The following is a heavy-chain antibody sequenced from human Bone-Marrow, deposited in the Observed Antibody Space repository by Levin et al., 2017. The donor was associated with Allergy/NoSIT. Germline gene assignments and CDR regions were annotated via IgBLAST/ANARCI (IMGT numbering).Heavy chain of an antibody. D-gene: IGHD3-22*01. J-gene: IGHJ4*02. V-gene: IGHV3-15*01. CDR1: GFTFTNGW. Sequence: GGSLRLSCAASGFTFTNGWMSWVRQAPGKGLQWVGRITSKIDGGTTGYAAPVKGRFTILSDESKNTLHLQMDSLNTEDTAVYFCTTERYFDSSGYHPFAYWGQGTLVTVSS. CDR3: TTERYFDSSGYHPFAY. CDR2: ITSKIDGGTT.